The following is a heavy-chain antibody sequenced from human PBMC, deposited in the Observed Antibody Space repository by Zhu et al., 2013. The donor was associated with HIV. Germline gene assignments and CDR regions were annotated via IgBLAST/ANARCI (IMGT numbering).Heavy chain of an antibody. CDR3: ATDQGS. CDR1: GYTFTRHY. CDR2: ISAYNGNT. Sequence: QVQLVQSGPEVRRPGASVKVSCTSSGYTFTRHYMHWVRQVPGQGLEWMGWISAYNGNTNHAQKLQGRVTMTTDTSTSTAYMELRSPRSDDTAVYYCATDQGSWGQGTLVTVSS. J-gene: IGHJ5*02. V-gene: IGHV1-18*01.